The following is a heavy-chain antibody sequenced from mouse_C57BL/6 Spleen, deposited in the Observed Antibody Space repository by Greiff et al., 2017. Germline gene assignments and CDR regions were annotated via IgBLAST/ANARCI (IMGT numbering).Heavy chain of an antibody. V-gene: IGHV1-81*01. CDR1: GYTFTSYG. D-gene: IGHD1-1*01. J-gene: IGHJ3*01. CDR3: AREGYYGSSPAWFAY. Sequence: VQLVESGAELARPGASVKLSCKASGYTFTSYGISWVKQRTGQGLEWIGEIYPRSGNTYYNEKFKGKATLTADQSSSTAYMELRSLTSEDSAVYFCAREGYYGSSPAWFAYWGQGTLVTVSA. CDR2: IYPRSGNT.